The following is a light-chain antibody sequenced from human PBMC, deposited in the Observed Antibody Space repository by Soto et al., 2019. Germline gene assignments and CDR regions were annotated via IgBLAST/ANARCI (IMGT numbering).Light chain of an antibody. CDR3: QQYNNWPSWT. V-gene: IGKV3-15*01. CDR2: GAS. J-gene: IGKJ1*01. Sequence: EIVVTQSPATLSVSPGERATHSCRASQSVNTNFAWYQQKPGQAPRLLIYGASTRATGIPARFSGSGSGTEFTLTISSLQSEDFAVYYCQQYNNWPSWTFGQGTKVDI. CDR1: QSVNTN.